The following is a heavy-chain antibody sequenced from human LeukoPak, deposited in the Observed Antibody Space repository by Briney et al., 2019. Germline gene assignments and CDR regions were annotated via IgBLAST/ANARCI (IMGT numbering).Heavy chain of an antibody. J-gene: IGHJ4*02. CDR1: GFIFSRYG. D-gene: IGHD6-19*01. CDR2: ISGSGGTS. V-gene: IGHV3-23*01. CDR3: AKDHLPGIVVADRDY. Sequence: GGTLRLSCAASGFIFSRYGMSWVRQAPGKGLEWVSAISGSGGTSYYADSVKGRFTISRDNSKNTLYLQIHSLRAEDTALYYCAKDHLPGIVVADRDYWGQGTLVTVSS.